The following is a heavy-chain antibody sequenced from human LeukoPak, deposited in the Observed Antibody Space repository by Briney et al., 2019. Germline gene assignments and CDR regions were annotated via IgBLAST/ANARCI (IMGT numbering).Heavy chain of an antibody. V-gene: IGHV3-21*01. CDR3: ARDWYSSRWSPYYFDY. Sequence: GGSLRLSCAASGFTFSSYSMNWVRQAPGKGLEWVSSISSSSSYIYYADSVKGRFTISRDNAKNSLYLQMNSLRAEDTAVYYCARDWYSSRWSPYYFDYWGQGTLVTVSS. D-gene: IGHD6-13*01. CDR1: GFTFSSYS. J-gene: IGHJ4*02. CDR2: ISSSSSYI.